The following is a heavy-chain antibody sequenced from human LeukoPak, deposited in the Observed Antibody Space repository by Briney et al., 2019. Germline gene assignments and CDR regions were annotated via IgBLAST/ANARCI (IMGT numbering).Heavy chain of an antibody. CDR2: IYYSGST. J-gene: IGHJ4*02. D-gene: IGHD3-10*01. CDR3: ARHYGSGTYPLDY. Sequence: SETLSLTCTVSGGSISSYYWSWIRQPPGKGLEWIGYIYYSGSTNYNPSLKSRVTISVDTSKNQFSLKLSSVTAADTAVYYCARHYGSGTYPLDYWGQGTLVTVSS. CDR1: GGSISSYY. V-gene: IGHV4-59*08.